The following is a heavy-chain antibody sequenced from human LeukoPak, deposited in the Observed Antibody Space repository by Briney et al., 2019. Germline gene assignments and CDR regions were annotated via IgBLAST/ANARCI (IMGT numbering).Heavy chain of an antibody. D-gene: IGHD2-2*01. CDR2: IYCSGST. V-gene: IGHV4-39*07. Sequence: SETLSLTCTVSGGSISSTSHYWGWIRQPPGKGLEYIGSIYCSGSTYHNPSLKSRLTISLDTSKNQFSLKLRSVTAADTAVYYCAREICSSSSCYQYNWFDPWGHGTLVTVSS. CDR3: AREICSSSSCYQYNWFDP. CDR1: GGSISSTSHY. J-gene: IGHJ5*02.